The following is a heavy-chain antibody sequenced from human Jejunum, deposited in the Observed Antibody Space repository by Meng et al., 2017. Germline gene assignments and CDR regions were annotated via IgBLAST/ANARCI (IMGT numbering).Heavy chain of an antibody. D-gene: IGHD5-12*01. J-gene: IGHJ6*02. CDR2: ISNSAT. Sequence: GGPLRLSCAASGFSFSSYEMSWVRQAPGKGLEWISHISNSATNYADSVKGRFTISRDNAKSSLYLQMNSLRAEDTAIYYCAGRWGYGYGLDVWGQGTTVTVSS. V-gene: IGHV3-48*03. CDR3: AGRWGYGYGLDV. CDR1: GFSFSSYE.